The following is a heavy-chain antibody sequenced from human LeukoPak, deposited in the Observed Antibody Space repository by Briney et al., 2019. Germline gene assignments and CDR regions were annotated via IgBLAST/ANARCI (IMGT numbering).Heavy chain of an antibody. Sequence: GASVKVSCKASGYTFTSYDINWVRQATGQGLEWMGWMNPNSGNTGYAQKFQGRVTMTRNTSISTAYMELSSLRSEDTAVYYCARKRNYYYGMDVWGQGTTVTVSS. V-gene: IGHV1-8*01. CDR1: GYTFTSYD. CDR3: ARKRNYYYGMDV. CDR2: MNPNSGNT. J-gene: IGHJ6*02.